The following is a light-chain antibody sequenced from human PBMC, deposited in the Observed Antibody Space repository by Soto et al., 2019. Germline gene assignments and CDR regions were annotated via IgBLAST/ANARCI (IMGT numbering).Light chain of an antibody. Sequence: DIVMTQSPLFLPVTPGEPAYISCRSSQSLLHSNGYNYLDWYLQKPGQSPQVLIYLGSNRASGVPDRFSGSGSGTEFTLKIGRVEAEDVGVYYCMQTLQTPRTFGPGTKVDIK. J-gene: IGKJ3*01. CDR2: LGS. CDR1: QSLLHSNGYNY. CDR3: MQTLQTPRT. V-gene: IGKV2-28*01.